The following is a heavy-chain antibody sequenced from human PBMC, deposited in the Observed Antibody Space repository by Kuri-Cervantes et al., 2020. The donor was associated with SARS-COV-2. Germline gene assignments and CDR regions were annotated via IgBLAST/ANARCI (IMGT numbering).Heavy chain of an antibody. V-gene: IGHV1-2*04. J-gene: IGHJ6*02. Sequence: ASVKVSCKASGYTFTGYYIHWVRQAPGQGLEWMGWINPNSGGTNYAQKFQGWATMTRDTSINTVYMELSRLRSDDTAVYYCARARVRGLITAYYYYGMDVWGQGTTVTVSS. CDR1: GYTFTGYY. CDR3: ARARVRGLITAYYYYGMDV. D-gene: IGHD3-10*01. CDR2: INPNSGGT.